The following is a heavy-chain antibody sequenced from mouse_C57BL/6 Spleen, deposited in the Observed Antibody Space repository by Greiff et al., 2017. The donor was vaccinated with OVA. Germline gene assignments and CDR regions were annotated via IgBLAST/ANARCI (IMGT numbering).Heavy chain of an antibody. D-gene: IGHD2-4*01. Sequence: QVQLQQPGAELVKPGASVKVSCKASGYTFTSYWMHWVKQRPGQGLEWIGRIHPSDSDTNYNQKFKGKATLTVDKSSSTAYMQLSSLTSEDSAVYYCAIREDLDDYDGFAYWGQGTLVTVSA. V-gene: IGHV1-74*01. CDR2: IHPSDSDT. J-gene: IGHJ3*01. CDR3: AIREDLDDYDGFAY. CDR1: GYTFTSYW.